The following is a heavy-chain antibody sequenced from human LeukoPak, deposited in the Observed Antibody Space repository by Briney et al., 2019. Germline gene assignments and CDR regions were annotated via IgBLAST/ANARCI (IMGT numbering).Heavy chain of an antibody. D-gene: IGHD3-10*01. Sequence: SVKVSCKASGGTFSSYAISWVRQAPRQGLEWMGGIIPIFGTANYAQKFQGRVTITTDESTSTAYMELSSLRSEDTAVYYCRITTVRGVPMDVWGKGTTVTVSS. CDR1: GGTFSSYA. CDR3: RITTVRGVPMDV. CDR2: IIPIFGTA. V-gene: IGHV1-69*05. J-gene: IGHJ6*04.